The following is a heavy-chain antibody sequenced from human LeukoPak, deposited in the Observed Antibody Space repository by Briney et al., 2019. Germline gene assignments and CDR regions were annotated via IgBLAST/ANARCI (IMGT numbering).Heavy chain of an antibody. D-gene: IGHD3-3*01. Sequence: PGGSLRLSCAASGFTFSSYSMNWVRQAPGKGLEWVSSFSSSSSYIYYADSVKGRFTISRDNAKNSLYLQMNSLRAEDTAVYYCARDGNYDFWSGKYNWFDPWGQGTLVTVSS. CDR3: ARDGNYDFWSGKYNWFDP. V-gene: IGHV3-21*01. CDR1: GFTFSSYS. CDR2: FSSSSSYI. J-gene: IGHJ5*02.